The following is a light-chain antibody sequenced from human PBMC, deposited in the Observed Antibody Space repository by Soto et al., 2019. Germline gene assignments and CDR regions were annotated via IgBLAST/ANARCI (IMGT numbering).Light chain of an antibody. CDR3: LQHNGYPLT. J-gene: IGKJ4*01. CDR2: VAS. Sequence: DIQMTQSPPSLSAFVGDRVTITCRASQGIKKDLGWFQQKPGKAPKRIIYVASNLETGVPSRFSGSVSGTEFTFTISILHPEDFATYHCLQHNGYPLTFGGGTKVEI. CDR1: QGIKKD. V-gene: IGKV1-17*01.